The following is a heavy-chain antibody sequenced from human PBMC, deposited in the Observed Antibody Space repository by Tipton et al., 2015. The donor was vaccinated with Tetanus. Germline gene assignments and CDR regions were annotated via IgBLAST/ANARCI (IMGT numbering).Heavy chain of an antibody. D-gene: IGHD1-26*01. CDR1: GGSSSDYY. J-gene: IGHJ5*02. CDR2: INHTGRT. CDR3: ARGVWSPLYNWFDP. Sequence: TLSLTCAVNGGSSSDYYWTWIRQAPGKGLEWIGEINHTGRTYYNPSLRGRVTIIPDTSKNQFSLKLTSVTAGDTAMYYCARGVWSPLYNWFDPWGQGTLVTVSS. V-gene: IGHV4-34*01.